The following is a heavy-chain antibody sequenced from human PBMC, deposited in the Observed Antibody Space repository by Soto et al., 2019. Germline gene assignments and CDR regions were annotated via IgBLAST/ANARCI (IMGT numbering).Heavy chain of an antibody. CDR1: GGTFSSYA. Sequence: GASVKVSCKASGGTFSSYAISWVRQAPGQGLEWMRGIIPIFGTANYAQKFQGRVTITADKSTSTAYMELSSLRSEDTAVYYCAXXXXGSGGSCLPCYYYYGMDVWGQGTTVTVSS. V-gene: IGHV1-69*06. CDR2: IIPIFGTA. D-gene: IGHD2-15*01. J-gene: IGHJ6*02. CDR3: AXXXXGSGGSCLPCYYYYGMDV.